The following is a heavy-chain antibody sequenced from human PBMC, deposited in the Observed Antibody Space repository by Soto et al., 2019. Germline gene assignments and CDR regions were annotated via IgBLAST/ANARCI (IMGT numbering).Heavy chain of an antibody. Sequence: KESGPTLVKPTQTLTLTCTFSGFSLSTSGVGVGWIRQPPGKALAWLALIYWDDDKRYSPSLKSRLTITKDTSKNKVVLTMTTMDPVDTATYFCAHMPHVLRFLEWLPGYNWFDPWGQGTLVTVSS. V-gene: IGHV2-5*02. J-gene: IGHJ5*02. D-gene: IGHD3-3*01. CDR1: GFSLSTSGVG. CDR3: AHMPHVLRFLEWLPGYNWFDP. CDR2: IYWDDDK.